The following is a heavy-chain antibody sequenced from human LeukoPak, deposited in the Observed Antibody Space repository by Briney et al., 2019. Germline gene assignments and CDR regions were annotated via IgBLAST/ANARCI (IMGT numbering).Heavy chain of an antibody. CDR1: GGSISSYY. CDR2: INHSGST. V-gene: IGHV4-34*01. D-gene: IGHD3-22*01. J-gene: IGHJ4*02. Sequence: SETLSLTCTVFGGSISSYYWSWIRQPAGKGLEWIGEINHSGSTNYNPSLKSRVTISVDTSKNQFSLKLSSVTAADTAVYYCARGRLMWLLDYWGQGTLVTVSS. CDR3: ARGRLMWLLDY.